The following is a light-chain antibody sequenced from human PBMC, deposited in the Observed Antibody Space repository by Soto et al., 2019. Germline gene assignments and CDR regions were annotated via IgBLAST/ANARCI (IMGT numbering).Light chain of an antibody. CDR2: KAS. Sequence: IQMTQSPSTLSASVGDRVTITCRASQSISAWLAWYQQKPGTAPKLLIYKASSLEGGVPSRFSGSGSGTEFNITISSLQPDDFATYYCQQYNTYPLTFGGGTKVDIK. J-gene: IGKJ4*01. CDR1: QSISAW. V-gene: IGKV1-5*03. CDR3: QQYNTYPLT.